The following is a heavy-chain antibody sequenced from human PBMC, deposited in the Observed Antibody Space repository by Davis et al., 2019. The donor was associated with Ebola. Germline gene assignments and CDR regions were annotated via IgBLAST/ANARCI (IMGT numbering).Heavy chain of an antibody. Sequence: GGSLRLSCAASGFTFSSYAMSWVRQAPGKGLEWVSAISGSGGSTYYADSVKGRFTIPRYNSKNTLYLQMNSLRAEDTAVYYCAKDLADIVVVPAAADYGMDVWGQGTTVTVSS. D-gene: IGHD2-2*01. CDR2: ISGSGGST. CDR1: GFTFSSYA. J-gene: IGHJ6*02. V-gene: IGHV3-23*01. CDR3: AKDLADIVVVPAAADYGMDV.